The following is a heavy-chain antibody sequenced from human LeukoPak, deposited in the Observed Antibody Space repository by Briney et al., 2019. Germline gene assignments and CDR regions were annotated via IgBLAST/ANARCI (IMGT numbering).Heavy chain of an antibody. D-gene: IGHD3-22*01. V-gene: IGHV1-2*02. Sequence: ASVKVSCKASGYTFTGYYMHWVRQAPGQGLEWMGWINPNSGGTNYAQKFQGRVTMTRDTSISTAYMELSRLRSDDTAVYYCARGRYDSSGYYLGNFDYWGQGTPVTVSS. J-gene: IGHJ4*02. CDR3: ARGRYDSSGYYLGNFDY. CDR2: INPNSGGT. CDR1: GYTFTGYY.